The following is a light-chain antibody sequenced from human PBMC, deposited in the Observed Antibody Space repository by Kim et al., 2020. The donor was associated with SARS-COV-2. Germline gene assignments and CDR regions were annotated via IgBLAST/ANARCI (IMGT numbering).Light chain of an antibody. J-gene: IGKJ1*01. Sequence: DIPMTQSPSTLSASVGDRVTITCRASQSISTWLAWYQQKPGKAPKILIYKASTLQSGVPSRFSGSESGTEFTLTISGLQPDDFATYYCQHYNSYPWTFGQGTKVDIK. CDR3: QHYNSYPWT. CDR2: KAS. CDR1: QSISTW. V-gene: IGKV1-5*03.